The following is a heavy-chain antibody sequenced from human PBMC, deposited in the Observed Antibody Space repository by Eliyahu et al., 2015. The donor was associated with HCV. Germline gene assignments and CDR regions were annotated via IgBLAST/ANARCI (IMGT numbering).Heavy chain of an antibody. J-gene: IGHJ4*02. CDR3: VKTINYYDSSGSFDY. CDR1: GFTFSSYT. CDR2: ISINGGST. V-gene: IGHV3-64D*06. Sequence: EVQLVESGGGLVQPGGSLRLSCSASGFTFSSYTMHWVRQAPGKGLEYVSAISINGGSTYYADSVKGRFTISRDNSKNTLYLQMSSLRAEDTAVYYCVKTINYYDSSGSFDYWGQGTLVTVSS. D-gene: IGHD3-22*01.